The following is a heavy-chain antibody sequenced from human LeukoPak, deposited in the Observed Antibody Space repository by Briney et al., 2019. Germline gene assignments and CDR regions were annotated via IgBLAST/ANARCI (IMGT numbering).Heavy chain of an antibody. V-gene: IGHV1-46*03. J-gene: IGHJ3*01. CDR3: AREGGELPDAFDF. Sequence: GASVKVSCKASGYTFTSYYMHWVRQAPGQGLEWMGIINPSGGSTSYAQKFQGRVTMTRDTSTTTVYMELRRLRSEAAAVYYCAREGGELPDAFDFWGQGTMVTVSS. D-gene: IGHD1-26*01. CDR1: GYTFTSYY. CDR2: INPSGGST.